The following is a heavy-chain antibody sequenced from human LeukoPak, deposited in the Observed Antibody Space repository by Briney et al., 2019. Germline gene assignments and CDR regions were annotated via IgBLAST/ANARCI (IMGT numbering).Heavy chain of an antibody. V-gene: IGHV3-23*01. CDR2: IGGSGGST. CDR1: GFAFSSYA. Sequence: PGGSLRLSCAASGFAFSSYAMSWVRQAPGKGLEWVSAIGGSGGSTYYADSVKGRFTISRDNSKNTLYLQMNSLRAEDTAVYYCAKRQQGTFDYWGQGTLVTVSS. J-gene: IGHJ4*02. D-gene: IGHD6-13*01. CDR3: AKRQQGTFDY.